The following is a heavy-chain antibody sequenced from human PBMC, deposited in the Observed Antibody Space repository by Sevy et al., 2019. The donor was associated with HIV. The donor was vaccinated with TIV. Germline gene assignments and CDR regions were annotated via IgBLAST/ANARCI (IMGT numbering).Heavy chain of an antibody. V-gene: IGHV3-23*01. Sequence: GGSLRLSCAASGFTFRNYAMSWVRQAPGKGLGGVSTFSFGCGQINYADSVKGRFTISRDDSKNTLYLQMNSLRAEDTAIYYCAREGCSKPHDYWGQGTLVTVSS. J-gene: IGHJ4*02. CDR2: FSFGCGQI. CDR1: GFTFRNYA. D-gene: IGHD3-10*02. CDR3: AREGCSKPHDY.